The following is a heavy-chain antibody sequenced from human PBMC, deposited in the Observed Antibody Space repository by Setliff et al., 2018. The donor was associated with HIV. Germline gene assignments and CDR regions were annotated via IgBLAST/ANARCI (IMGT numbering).Heavy chain of an antibody. CDR1: GFSFSDHA. CDR3: ARMNFPGIALAGNYFDY. Sequence: QPGGSLRLSCAASGFSFSDHAMSWVRRAPGMGLEWLSVVLRGGSTTYYADSVKGRFTISRDDSKNTLHLQMNSLRVEDTAVYYCARMNFPGIALAGNYFDYWGQGTLVTVSS. CDR2: VLRGGSTT. D-gene: IGHD6-19*01. J-gene: IGHJ4*02. V-gene: IGHV3-23*03.